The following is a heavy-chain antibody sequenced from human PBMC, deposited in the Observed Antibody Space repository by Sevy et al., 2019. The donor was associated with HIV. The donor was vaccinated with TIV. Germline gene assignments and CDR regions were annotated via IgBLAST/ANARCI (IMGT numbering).Heavy chain of an antibody. Sequence: AGSLRLSCAASGFTFSSHSMNWVRQAPGKGLEWVASISSTSSYIYHADSVKGRFTVSRDNAKNSLFLQMNNLRVDDTAVYYCAREAQVVGVDLDFWGQGTLVTVSS. D-gene: IGHD1-26*01. CDR1: GFTFSSHS. CDR3: AREAQVVGVDLDF. V-gene: IGHV3-21*01. J-gene: IGHJ4*02. CDR2: ISSTSSYI.